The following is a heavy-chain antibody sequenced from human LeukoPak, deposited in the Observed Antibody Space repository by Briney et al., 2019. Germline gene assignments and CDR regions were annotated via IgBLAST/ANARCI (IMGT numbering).Heavy chain of an antibody. CDR3: AKDYGYHYGHSDH. D-gene: IGHD3-16*02. Sequence: GGSLRLSCAASGFTFNTYAMHWVRQAPGTGLEWVSVISASGGTTYYADFVKGRFTISRDNSRNTLYLQMNSLRAEDTAIYYCAKDYGYHYGHSDHWGQGTLVTVSS. CDR1: GFTFNTYA. CDR2: ISASGGTT. V-gene: IGHV3-23*01. J-gene: IGHJ4*02.